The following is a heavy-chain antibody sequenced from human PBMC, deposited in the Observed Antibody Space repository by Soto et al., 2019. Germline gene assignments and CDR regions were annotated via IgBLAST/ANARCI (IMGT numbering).Heavy chain of an antibody. D-gene: IGHD2-21*02. Sequence: PGGSLRLSCAASGFTFSSYGMHWVRQAPGKGLEWVAVISYDGSNKYYADSVKGRFTISRDNSKNTLYLQMNSLRAEDTAVYYCAKDRLNDYYFDYWGQGTLVTVSS. J-gene: IGHJ4*02. CDR2: ISYDGSNK. V-gene: IGHV3-30*18. CDR3: AKDRLNDYYFDY. CDR1: GFTFSSYG.